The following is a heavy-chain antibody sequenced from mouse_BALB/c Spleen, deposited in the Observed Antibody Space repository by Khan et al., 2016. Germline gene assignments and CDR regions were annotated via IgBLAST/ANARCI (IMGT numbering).Heavy chain of an antibody. CDR1: GYTFTNYG. J-gene: IGHJ1*01. CDR2: INTYTEEP. V-gene: IGHV9-3-1*01. CDR3: ATATDWDFDV. Sequence: QIQLVQSGPELKKPGETVKISCKASGYTFTNYGMNWVKQAPGKGLKWMGWINTYTEEPTFADDFKGRFAFSLETSANTAYLQINNLTNEDTATYFCATATDWDFDVWAAGTTVTVSS.